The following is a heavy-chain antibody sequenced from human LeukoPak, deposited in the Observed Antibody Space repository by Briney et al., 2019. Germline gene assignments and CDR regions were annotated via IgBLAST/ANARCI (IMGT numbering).Heavy chain of an antibody. Sequence: GASGKVSCKAAGYTFTYYFMNWMRQAPGQRLEWMGWINAGNGNTKYSQKLQGRVTITRDTSSSTAYMQLSSLRSEDTAVYYCASHIRYSGSYFSERAFDIWGQGTMVTASS. CDR1: GYTFTYYF. V-gene: IGHV1/OR15-3*01. J-gene: IGHJ3*02. D-gene: IGHD1-26*01. CDR2: INAGNGNT. CDR3: ASHIRYSGSYFSERAFDI.